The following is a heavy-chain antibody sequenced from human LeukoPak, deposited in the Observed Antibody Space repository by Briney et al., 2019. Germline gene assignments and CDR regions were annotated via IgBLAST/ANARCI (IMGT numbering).Heavy chain of an antibody. V-gene: IGHV3-13*01. CDR3: ARVAKERVGGVYYFDY. CDR1: GFTFSDYD. CDR2: IGTAGDT. Sequence: GGSLRLSCAASGFTFSDYDMHWVRQAAGKGLEWVSAIGTAGDTYYTGSVKGRFTISRENAKNSLYLQMNNLRAGDTAVYYCARVAKERVGGVYYFDYWGQGTLVTVSS. J-gene: IGHJ4*02. D-gene: IGHD1-1*01.